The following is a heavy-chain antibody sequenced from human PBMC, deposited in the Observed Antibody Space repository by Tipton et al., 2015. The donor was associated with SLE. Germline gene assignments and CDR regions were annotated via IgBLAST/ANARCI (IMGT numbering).Heavy chain of an antibody. J-gene: IGHJ3*02. D-gene: IGHD3-16*01. CDR3: ARGGGNDAFDI. CDR2: IYYSGST. Sequence: LRLSCAASGFTFSSYSMNWVRQAPGKGLEWVGSIYYSGSTYYNPSLKSRVTISVDTSKNQFSLKLSSVTAADTAVYYCARGGGNDAFDIWGQGTMVTVSS. CDR1: GFTFSSYS. V-gene: IGHV4-39*07.